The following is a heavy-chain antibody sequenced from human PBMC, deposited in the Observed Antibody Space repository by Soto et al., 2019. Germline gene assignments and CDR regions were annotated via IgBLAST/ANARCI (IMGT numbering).Heavy chain of an antibody. CDR3: AKGLPVWFDP. D-gene: IGHD2-2*01. CDR1: GFTFKSFG. CDR2: ISYDESNE. Sequence: QVQLVESGGGLVQPGRSLRLSCAASGFTFKSFGMHWVRQTPDKGVEWVAMISYDESNEQYADSVKGRFTISRDNSKNTVYLQMNSLSPEHTAVYFCAKGLPVWFDPWGQGTLVTVSS. V-gene: IGHV3-30*18. J-gene: IGHJ5*02.